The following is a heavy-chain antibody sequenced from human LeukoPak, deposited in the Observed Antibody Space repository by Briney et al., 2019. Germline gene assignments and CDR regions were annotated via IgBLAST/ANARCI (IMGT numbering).Heavy chain of an antibody. V-gene: IGHV3-23*01. CDR2: ISGSGGST. D-gene: IGHD3-22*01. CDR3: AKDIGSSGYRPYYFDY. CDR1: GFTFSSYG. J-gene: IGHJ4*02. Sequence: PGGSLRLSCAASGFTFSSYGMSWVRQAPGKGLEWVSAISGSGGSTYYADSVKGRFTISRDNSKNTLYLQMNSLRGEDTALYYCAKDIGSSGYRPYYFDYWGQGTLVTVSS.